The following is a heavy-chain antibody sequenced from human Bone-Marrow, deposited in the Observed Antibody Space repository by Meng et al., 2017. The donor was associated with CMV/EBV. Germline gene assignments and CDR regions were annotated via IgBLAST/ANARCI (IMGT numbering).Heavy chain of an antibody. D-gene: IGHD3-3*01. CDR1: GFTFSDYY. Sequence: SLKISCAASGFTFSDYYMSWIRQAPGKGLEWVSYISSSGSTIYYADSVKGRFTISRDNAKNSLYLQMNSLRAEDTAVYYCARGGDFWSAMGAFDIWGQGTMVTVSS. CDR2: ISSSGSTI. J-gene: IGHJ3*02. V-gene: IGHV3-11*01. CDR3: ARGGDFWSAMGAFDI.